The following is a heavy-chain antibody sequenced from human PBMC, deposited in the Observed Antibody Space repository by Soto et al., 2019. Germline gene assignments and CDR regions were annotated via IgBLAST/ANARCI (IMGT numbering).Heavy chain of an antibody. CDR2: ISAYNGNT. CDR3: ARVYSLRYYYDSSGYLDY. D-gene: IGHD3-22*01. Sequence: GASVKVSCKASGYTFTSYGISWVRQAPGQGLEWMGWISAYNGNTNYAQKLQGRVTMTTDTSTSTAYMELRSLRSDDTAVYYCARVYSLRYYYDSSGYLDYWGQGTLVTVSS. V-gene: IGHV1-18*01. CDR1: GYTFTSYG. J-gene: IGHJ4*02.